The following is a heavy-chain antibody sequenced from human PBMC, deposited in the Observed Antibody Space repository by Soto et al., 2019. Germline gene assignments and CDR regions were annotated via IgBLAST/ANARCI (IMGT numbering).Heavy chain of an antibody. D-gene: IGHD6-13*01. V-gene: IGHV3-33*01. CDR3: ARETDSSSWYLSMHY. Sequence: QVQLLESGGGVVQPGRSLRLSCAASGFTFSSYGMHWFRQAPGKGLEWVAVIWYDVSNKYYANSVKGRFTISRDNSKNTLYLQMNSLRAEDTAVYYCARETDSSSWYLSMHYWGQGTLVTVSS. J-gene: IGHJ4*02. CDR1: GFTFSSYG. CDR2: IWYDVSNK.